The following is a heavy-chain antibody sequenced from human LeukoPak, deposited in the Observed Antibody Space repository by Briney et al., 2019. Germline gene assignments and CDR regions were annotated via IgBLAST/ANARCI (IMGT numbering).Heavy chain of an antibody. CDR3: ARERFSSTDY. V-gene: IGHV3-30-3*01. D-gene: IGHD6-13*01. J-gene: IGHJ4*02. CDR1: GLTFSSYA. Sequence: GGSLRLSCAASGLTFSSYAMHWVRQAPGKGPEWVAVISYDGSNKYYADSVKGRFTISRDNSKNTLYLQMNSLRAEDTAVYYCARERFSSTDYWGQGTLVTVSS. CDR2: ISYDGSNK.